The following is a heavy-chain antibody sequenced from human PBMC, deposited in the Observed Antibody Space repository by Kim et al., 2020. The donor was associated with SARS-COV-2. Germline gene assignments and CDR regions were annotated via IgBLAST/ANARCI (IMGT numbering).Heavy chain of an antibody. CDR3: AKDLSGYDCN. CDR2: NR. V-gene: IGHV3-30*02. D-gene: IGHD5-12*01. Sequence: NRYYADSVKGRFTISRDNSKNTLYLQMNSLRAEDTAVYYCAKDLSGYDCNWGQGTLVTVSS. J-gene: IGHJ4*02.